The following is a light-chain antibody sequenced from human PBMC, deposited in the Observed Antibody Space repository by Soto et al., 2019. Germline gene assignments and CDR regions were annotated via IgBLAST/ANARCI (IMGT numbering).Light chain of an antibody. CDR1: SSDIGGYNY. J-gene: IGLJ3*02. CDR2: DVS. CDR3: SSYTTYNAL. Sequence: QSVLTQPASVSGSPGQSITISCTGTSSDIGGYNYVSWYQQHPGKAPKLIIYDVSNRPSGVSNRFSGSKSGNTASLTISGLQAEDEADYFCSSYTTYNALFGEGTQLTVL. V-gene: IGLV2-14*03.